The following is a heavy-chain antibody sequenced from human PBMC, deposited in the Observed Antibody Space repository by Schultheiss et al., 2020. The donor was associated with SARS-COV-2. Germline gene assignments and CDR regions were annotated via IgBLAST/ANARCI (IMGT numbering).Heavy chain of an antibody. J-gene: IGHJ3*02. V-gene: IGHV3-23*01. Sequence: GESLKISCAASGFTFSSYAMSWVRQAPGKGLEWVSAISGSGGSTYYADSVKGRFTISRDNAKNSLYLQMNSLRAEDTAVYYCARDKGYGAAFDIWGQGTMVTVSS. CDR1: GFTFSSYA. D-gene: IGHD4-17*01. CDR2: ISGSGGST. CDR3: ARDKGYGAAFDI.